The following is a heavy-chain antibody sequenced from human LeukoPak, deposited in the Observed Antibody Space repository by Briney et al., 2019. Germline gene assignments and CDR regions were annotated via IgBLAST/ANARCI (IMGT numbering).Heavy chain of an antibody. CDR2: IYSGGST. D-gene: IGHD3-10*01. CDR3: ASLPSMVRGAMDAFDI. J-gene: IGHJ3*02. V-gene: IGHV3-53*01. Sequence: GGSLRLSCAASGFTVSSNYMSWVRQAPGKGLEWVSVIYSGGSTYYADSVKGRFTISRDNSKNTLYLQMNSLRAEDTAVYYCASLPSMVRGAMDAFDIWGQGTMVTVSS. CDR1: GFTVSSNY.